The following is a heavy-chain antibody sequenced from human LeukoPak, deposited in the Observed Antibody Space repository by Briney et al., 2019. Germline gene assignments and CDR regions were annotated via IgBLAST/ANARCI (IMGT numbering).Heavy chain of an antibody. Sequence: GGPLRLSCVASGFNFSIYWMSWVRQAPGKGLEWVANIKQDGSDKYYVDSVKGRFTISKDNAKNSLYLQMNSLRAEDTAVYYCARGGYNYGYWGQGTQVTVSS. V-gene: IGHV3-7*01. D-gene: IGHD5-18*01. CDR2: IKQDGSDK. CDR3: ARGGYNYGY. J-gene: IGHJ4*02. CDR1: GFNFSIYW.